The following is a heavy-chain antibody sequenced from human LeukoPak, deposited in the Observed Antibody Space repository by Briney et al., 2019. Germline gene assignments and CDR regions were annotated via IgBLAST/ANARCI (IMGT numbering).Heavy chain of an antibody. J-gene: IGHJ5*02. CDR2: IYHSGST. CDR1: GYSISSGYY. D-gene: IGHD6-13*01. CDR3: ARVRIAAAADNWFDP. V-gene: IGHV4-38-2*02. Sequence: SETLSLTCTVSGYSISSGYYWGWIRQPPGKGLEWIGSIYHSGSTYYNPSLKSRVTISVDTSKNQFSLKLSSVTAADTAVYYCARVRIAAAADNWFDPWGQGTLVTVSS.